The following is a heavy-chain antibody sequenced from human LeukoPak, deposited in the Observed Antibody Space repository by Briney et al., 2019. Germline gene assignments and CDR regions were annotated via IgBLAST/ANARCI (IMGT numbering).Heavy chain of an antibody. CDR2: IWYDGSKN. CDR3: ARAPYTTGRSFYFDS. V-gene: IGHV3-33*08. Sequence: PGGSPRLSCAASGITFSSYAMSWVRLAPGKGLEWVAIIWYDGSKNYYADSVKGRFTISRDNFNNTLYLQMNSLRAEDTAVYYCARAPYTTGRSFYFDSWGQGTLVTVSS. CDR1: GITFSSYA. J-gene: IGHJ4*02. D-gene: IGHD2-2*02.